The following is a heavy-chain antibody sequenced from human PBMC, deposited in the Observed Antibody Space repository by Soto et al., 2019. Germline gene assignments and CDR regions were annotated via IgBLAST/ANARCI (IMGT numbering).Heavy chain of an antibody. D-gene: IGHD3-16*01. CDR1: GFKFSNYA. V-gene: IGHV3-23*01. CDR2: ISATGGGT. CDR3: AKDRRAGGNSAFYFDF. Sequence: RGSLRLSCAASGFKFSNYAMSWVRQAPGKGLEWVSLISATGGGTYYADSVRGRFTISRDNSHNTLYLQVHSLTAEDTAVYYCAKDRRAGGNSAFYFDFWGQGAQVTVSS. J-gene: IGHJ4*02.